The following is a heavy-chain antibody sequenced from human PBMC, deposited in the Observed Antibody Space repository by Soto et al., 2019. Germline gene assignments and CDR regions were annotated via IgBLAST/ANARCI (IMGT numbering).Heavy chain of an antibody. CDR3: ARDKGRPPLDY. CDR1: GYTFTNYG. J-gene: IGHJ4*02. CDR2: ISAYNVNT. D-gene: IGHD2-15*01. Sequence: ASVKVSCKASGYTFTNYGISWVRQAPGQGLEWMGWISAYNVNTNYAQKLQGRVTISRDNAKNSLYLQMNSLRAEDTAVYYCARDKGRPPLDYGGQGPLVTVSS. V-gene: IGHV1-18*01.